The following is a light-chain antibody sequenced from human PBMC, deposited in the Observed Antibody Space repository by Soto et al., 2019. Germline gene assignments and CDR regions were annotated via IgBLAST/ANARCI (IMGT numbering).Light chain of an antibody. V-gene: IGKV3-20*01. J-gene: IGKJ1*01. CDR3: QQYGSSRT. Sequence: EIVMTQSPDTLSVSPAERATLSLRASQSVGYHLAWYQQKPGQAPRLLIYGASSRATGIPDRFSGSGSGTDFTLTISRLEPEDFAVYYCQQYGSSRTFGQGTKVDI. CDR2: GAS. CDR1: QSVGYH.